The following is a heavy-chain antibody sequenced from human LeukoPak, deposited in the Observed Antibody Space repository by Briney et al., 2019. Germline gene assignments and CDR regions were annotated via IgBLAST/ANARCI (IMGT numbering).Heavy chain of an antibody. CDR2: VYYSGST. V-gene: IGHV4-59*11. CDR3: ARVMGDLASLYHMDV. D-gene: IGHD3-16*01. CDR1: GGSISGPY. Sequence: SETLCLTCTVSGGSISGPYWSWVRQPPGKGLEWIGDVYYSGSTHQNPSLKSRVTISVNTSKNQFSLKLRSVTAADTAVYYCARVMGDLASLYHMDVWGKGTTVTVSS. J-gene: IGHJ6*03.